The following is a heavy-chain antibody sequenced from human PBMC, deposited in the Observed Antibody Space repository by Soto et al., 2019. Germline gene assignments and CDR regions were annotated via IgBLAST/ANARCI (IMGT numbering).Heavy chain of an antibody. J-gene: IGHJ4*02. V-gene: IGHV3-11*01. Sequence: GGSLRLSCAASGFTFGDYDMTWIRQSPGKGLEWISYITSGSHTIYYADSVRGRFTISRDDAKNSLYLEMKSLRTEDTAVYFCARYVAALDYWGQGTLVTVSS. D-gene: IGHD6-6*01. CDR3: ARYVAALDY. CDR1: GFTFGDYD. CDR2: ITSGSHTI.